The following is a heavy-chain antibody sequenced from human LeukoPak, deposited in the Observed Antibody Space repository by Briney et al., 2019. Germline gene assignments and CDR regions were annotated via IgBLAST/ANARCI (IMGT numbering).Heavy chain of an antibody. V-gene: IGHV4-61*01. CDR1: GGSVSSGSYY. CDR2: IYYSGST. Sequence: ETLSLTCTVFGGSVSSGSYYWSWIRQPPGKGLEWIGYIYYSGSTKYNPSLKSRVTMSVDTSKYQFSLKLSSVTAADTAVYYCARGAYYDSSGYDYWGQGTLVTVSS. J-gene: IGHJ4*02. D-gene: IGHD3-22*01. CDR3: ARGAYYDSSGYDY.